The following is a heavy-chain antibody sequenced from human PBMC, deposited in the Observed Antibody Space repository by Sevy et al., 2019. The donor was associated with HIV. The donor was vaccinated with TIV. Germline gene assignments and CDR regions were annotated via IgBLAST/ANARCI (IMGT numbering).Heavy chain of an antibody. V-gene: IGHV3-30*04. CDR3: ASHYYDSTGYYFPLEY. CDR1: GFTFSTYA. CDR2: ISDDGNNK. J-gene: IGHJ4*02. D-gene: IGHD3-22*01. Sequence: GGSLRLSCTAFGFTFSTYAMYWVHQAPGKGLEWVAVISDDGNNKDYADSVKGRFTISRDNSKNTLYLQMNSLRADDTAVYYCASHYYDSTGYYFPLEYWGQGTRVTVSS.